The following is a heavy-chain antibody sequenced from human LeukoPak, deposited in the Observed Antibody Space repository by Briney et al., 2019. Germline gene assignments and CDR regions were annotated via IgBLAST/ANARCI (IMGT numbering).Heavy chain of an antibody. CDR3: ARGPIGIVDY. D-gene: IGHD1-14*01. CDR2: IYYSGST. Sequence: SETLSLTCTVSGGSISSYYWSWIRQPPGKGLEWIGYIYYSGSTNYNPSLKSRVTISVDTSKNQFSLKLSSVTAADTAVYYCARGPIGIVDYWGQGTLVTVSS. V-gene: IGHV4-59*01. J-gene: IGHJ4*02. CDR1: GGSISSYY.